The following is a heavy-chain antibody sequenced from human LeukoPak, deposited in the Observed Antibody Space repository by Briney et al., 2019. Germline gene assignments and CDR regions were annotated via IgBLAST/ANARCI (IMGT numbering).Heavy chain of an antibody. J-gene: IGHJ4*02. CDR1: GFTFSSYE. V-gene: IGHV3-48*03. CDR2: ISSRGSTM. CDR3: ARELEWWFDY. Sequence: PGGSLRLSCAASGFTFSSYEMNWVRQAPGKGLEWVSYISSRGSTMYYADSVKGRFTNSRDNAKNSLYLQMNSLRAEDTAVYYCARELEWWFDYWGQGTLVTVSS. D-gene: IGHD2-15*01.